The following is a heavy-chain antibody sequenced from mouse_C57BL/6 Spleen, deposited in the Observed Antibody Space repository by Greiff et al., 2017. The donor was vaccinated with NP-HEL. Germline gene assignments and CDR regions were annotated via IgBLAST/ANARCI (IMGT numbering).Heavy chain of an antibody. J-gene: IGHJ1*03. CDR1: GYTFTSYG. Sequence: VQLKESGAELARPGASVKLSCKASGYTFTSYGISWVKQRTGQGLEWIGEIYPRSGNTDYNEKFKGKATLTADKSSSTAYMELRSLTSEDSAVYFCARERVTLNWDLYFDVWGTGTTVTVSS. CDR2: IYPRSGNT. D-gene: IGHD4-1*01. V-gene: IGHV1-81*01. CDR3: ARERVTLNWDLYFDV.